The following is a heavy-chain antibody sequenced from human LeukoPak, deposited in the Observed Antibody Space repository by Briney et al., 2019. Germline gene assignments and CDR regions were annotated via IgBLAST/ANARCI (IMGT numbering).Heavy chain of an antibody. CDR1: GFTFSNSG. J-gene: IGHJ4*02. CDR3: AKDGDDYYGSGSHVDY. D-gene: IGHD3-10*01. CDR2: IRYDGSQK. Sequence: GGSLRLSCAASGFTFSNSGMHWVRQAPGKGLEWVAFIRYDGSQKYYADSVKGRFTISRDNSKNTLYVQMNSLRAEDTAVYYCAKDGDDYYGSGSHVDYWGQGTLVTVSS. V-gene: IGHV3-30*02.